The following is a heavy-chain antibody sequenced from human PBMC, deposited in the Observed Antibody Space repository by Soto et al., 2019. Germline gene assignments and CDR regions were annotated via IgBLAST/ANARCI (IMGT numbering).Heavy chain of an antibody. Sequence: PGGSLRLSCAASGFTFSNSWMSWVRQAPGKGLEWVGRIKSKTDGGTTDYAAPVKGRFTISRDDSKNTLYLQMNSLKTEDTAVYYCTTDPRIAAAGTLDYYYYGMDVWGQGTTVTVS. D-gene: IGHD6-13*01. J-gene: IGHJ6*02. CDR3: TTDPRIAAAGTLDYYYYGMDV. V-gene: IGHV3-15*01. CDR2: IKSKTDGGTT. CDR1: GFTFSNSW.